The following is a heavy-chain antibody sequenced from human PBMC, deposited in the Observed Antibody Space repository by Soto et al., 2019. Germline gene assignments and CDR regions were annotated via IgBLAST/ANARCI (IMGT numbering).Heavy chain of an antibody. V-gene: IGHV4-59*08. CDR3: ATHETWRFDY. CDR1: GGSISSYY. CDR2: IYYSGST. Sequence: SETLSLTCTVSGGSISSYYWSWIRQPPGKGLEWIGYIYYSGSTNYNPSLKSRVTISVDTSKNQFSLKLSSVTAADTAVYYCATHETWRFDYWGQGTLVTVSS. J-gene: IGHJ4*02.